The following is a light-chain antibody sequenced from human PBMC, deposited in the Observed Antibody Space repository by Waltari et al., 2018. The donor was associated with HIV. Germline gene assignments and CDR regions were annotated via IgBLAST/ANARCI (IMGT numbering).Light chain of an antibody. CDR2: DVT. CDR3: NSFAGTYTWI. V-gene: IGLV2-11*01. J-gene: IGLJ2*01. Sequence: QSALTQPRSVSGSPGQSVTISCTGSGNAVGSYNYVSWYQHHPGKAPKLIIYDVTKRPSGVPDRFSGSKSGNTASLTISGLQADDEADYYCNSFAGTYTWIFGGGTQLTVL. CDR1: GNAVGSYNY.